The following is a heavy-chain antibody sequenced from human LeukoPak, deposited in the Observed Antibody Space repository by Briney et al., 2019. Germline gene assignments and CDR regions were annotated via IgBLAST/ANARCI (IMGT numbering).Heavy chain of an antibody. D-gene: IGHD2-15*01. CDR1: GFTFSDYY. CDR3: ARSCSGGSCYGNYYHGMDV. Sequence: GGSLRLSCTASGFTFSDYYMSWIRQAPGKGLEWVSYISPSGTYTNYAGSVKGRFTISRDNAKNSLYLQMNSLRAEDTAVYYCARSCSGGSCYGNYYHGMDVWGQGTTVTVSS. CDR2: ISPSGTYT. V-gene: IGHV3-11*03. J-gene: IGHJ6*02.